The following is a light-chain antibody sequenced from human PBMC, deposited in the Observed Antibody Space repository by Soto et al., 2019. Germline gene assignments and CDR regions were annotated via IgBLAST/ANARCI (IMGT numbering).Light chain of an antibody. J-gene: IGKJ4*01. CDR3: QQYYSAPPLT. Sequence: DIVMTQSPDSLAVSLGERATINCKSSQSVLYSSNNKDYLAWYQQKPGQPPKLLIYWASTRESGVPARFSGSGSATDYTLTISSLQAEDVAVYYCQQYYSAPPLTFGGGTKVEIK. CDR1: QSVLYSSNNKDY. V-gene: IGKV4-1*01. CDR2: WAS.